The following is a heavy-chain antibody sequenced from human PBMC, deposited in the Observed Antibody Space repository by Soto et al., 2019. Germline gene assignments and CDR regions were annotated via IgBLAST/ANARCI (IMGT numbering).Heavy chain of an antibody. J-gene: IGHJ4*02. CDR3: ARVAAVRTLRFAY. CDR1: GGTFSSYA. V-gene: IGHV1-69*13. CDR2: IIPIFGTA. D-gene: IGHD6-13*01. Sequence: ASVNVSCKASGGTFSSYAISWVRQAPGQGLEWMGGIIPIFGTANYAQKFQGRVTITADESTSTAYMELSSLRSEDTAVYYCARVAAVRTLRFAYWGQGPLVTVSS.